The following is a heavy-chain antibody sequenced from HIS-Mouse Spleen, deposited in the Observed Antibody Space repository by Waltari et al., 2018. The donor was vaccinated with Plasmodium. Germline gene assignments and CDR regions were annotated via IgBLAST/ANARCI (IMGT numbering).Heavy chain of an antibody. J-gene: IGHJ3*02. V-gene: IGHV3-74*01. CDR3: ARTIAVVGTGDALDI. D-gene: IGHD6-13*01. CDR1: GFTFSSYW. CDR2: INSDGSST. Sequence: EVQLVASGGGLVQPGGSLRLSCAASGFTFSSYWMHWVRQAPGKGLVWVSRINSDGSSTRYADSVKGRFTISRDNAKNTLYLQMNSLRAEDTAVYYCARTIAVVGTGDALDIWGQGTMV.